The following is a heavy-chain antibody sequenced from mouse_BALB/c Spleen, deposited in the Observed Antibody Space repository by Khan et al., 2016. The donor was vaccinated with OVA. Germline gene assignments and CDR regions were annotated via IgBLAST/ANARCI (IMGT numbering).Heavy chain of an antibody. CDR2: ISSGGTP. Sequence: EVELVESGGGLVKPGGSLKLSCAASGFTFSSYVMSWVRQTPEKRLAWVASISSGGTPYYTDSVKGRLTISRDNAMNILYLQMSSLRSEDTAIYYCTREAYRYDEYYFDYWGQGTTLTVSS. J-gene: IGHJ2*01. CDR3: TREAYRYDEYYFDY. CDR1: GFTFSSYV. V-gene: IGHV5-6-5*01. D-gene: IGHD2-14*01.